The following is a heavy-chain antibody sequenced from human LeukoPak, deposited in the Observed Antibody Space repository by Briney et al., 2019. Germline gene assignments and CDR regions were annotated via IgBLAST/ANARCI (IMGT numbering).Heavy chain of an antibody. V-gene: IGHV4-39*01. CDR1: GGSISDSIYF. Sequence: SETLSLTCTVSGGSISDSIYFWGWIRQPPGKGLDWIGNIYQSGATYYTPSLKSRVTISVDTSKNQFSLNLSSVTAADTAVYYCARLTSNWYFDYWGQGTLVTVSS. D-gene: IGHD1-1*01. J-gene: IGHJ4*02. CDR2: IYQSGAT. CDR3: ARLTSNWYFDY.